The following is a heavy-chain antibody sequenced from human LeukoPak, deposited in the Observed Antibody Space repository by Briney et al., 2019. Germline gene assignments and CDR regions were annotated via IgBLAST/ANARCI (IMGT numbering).Heavy chain of an antibody. Sequence: GGSLRLSCAASGFNVITNDMTWLRQAPGKGLEWVSVLYSDGNTKYADSVQGRFTISRDNSKNTLYLEMNSLSPDDTAVYYCARGVEPLAANTLAYWGQGTLVTVSS. CDR1: GFNVITND. J-gene: IGHJ4*02. V-gene: IGHV3-53*01. CDR2: LYSDGNT. CDR3: ARGVEPLAANTLAY. D-gene: IGHD1-14*01.